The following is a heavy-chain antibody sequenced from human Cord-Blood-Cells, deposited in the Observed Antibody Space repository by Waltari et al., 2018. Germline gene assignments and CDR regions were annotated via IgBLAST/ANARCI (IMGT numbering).Heavy chain of an antibody. J-gene: IGHJ4*02. CDR1: GYTFTGYY. D-gene: IGHD7-27*01. Sequence: QVQLVQSGAEVKKPGASVKVSCTASGYTFTGYYMHWVRPAPGQGLEWMGWINPNSGGTNYAQKFQGRVTMTRDTSISTAYMELSRLRSDDTAVYYCARDGALLGIGHYFDYWGQGTLVTVSS. CDR3: ARDGALLGIGHYFDY. CDR2: INPNSGGT. V-gene: IGHV1-2*02.